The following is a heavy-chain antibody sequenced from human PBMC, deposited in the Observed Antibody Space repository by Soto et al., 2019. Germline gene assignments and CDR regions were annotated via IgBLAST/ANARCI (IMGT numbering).Heavy chain of an antibody. J-gene: IGHJ4*02. CDR1: GDSMSSGGYH. CDR2: IYHSGST. CDR3: ARTGYSDYDFGY. D-gene: IGHD5-12*01. Sequence: PSETLSLTCSVSGDSMSSGGYHWSWIRQRPGKGWEWIGYIYHSGSTYYNPSLKSRVSISVDTSKSQFSLSPTSVTAADTAVYYCARTGYSDYDFGYWGQGTQVTVSS. V-gene: IGHV4-31*03.